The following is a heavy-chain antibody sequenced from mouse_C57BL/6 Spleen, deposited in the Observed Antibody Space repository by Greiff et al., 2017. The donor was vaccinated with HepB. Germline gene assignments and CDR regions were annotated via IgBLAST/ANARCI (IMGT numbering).Heavy chain of an antibody. V-gene: IGHV2-9-1*01. CDR3: ARIYDYDGPFAY. Sequence: VQLQESGPGLVAPSQSLSITCTVSGFSLTSYAISWVRQPPGKGLEWLGVIWTGGGTNYNSALNSRMSISKDNSKSQVFLKMNSLQTDYTARYYCARIYDYDGPFAYWGQGTLVTVSA. D-gene: IGHD2-4*01. CDR1: GFSLTSYA. J-gene: IGHJ3*01. CDR2: IWTGGGT.